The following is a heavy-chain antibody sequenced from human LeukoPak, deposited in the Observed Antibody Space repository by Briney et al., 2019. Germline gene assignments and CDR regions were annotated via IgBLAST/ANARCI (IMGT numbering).Heavy chain of an antibody. CDR3: ARDIAARLDY. D-gene: IGHD6-6*01. J-gene: IGHJ4*02. V-gene: IGHV3-30*04. Sequence: GGSLRLSCAASGFTFSNYAMQWVRQAPGKGLEWVALISYDGTKKYYADSAKGRFTISRDNSKNTLDLQMNSLRADDSAVYYCARDIAARLDYWGQGSLVTISS. CDR1: GFTFSNYA. CDR2: ISYDGTKK.